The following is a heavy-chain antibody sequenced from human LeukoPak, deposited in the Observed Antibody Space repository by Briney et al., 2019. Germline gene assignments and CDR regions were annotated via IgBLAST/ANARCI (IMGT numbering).Heavy chain of an antibody. CDR2: INTGNGNT. D-gene: IGHD3-22*01. Sequence: ASVKVSCKASGYTFTSYAMHWVRQAPGQRLEWMGWINTGNGNTKYSQKFQGRVTITRDTSASTAYMELSSLRSEDTAVYYCATFGHSSGYYSANYWGQGTLVTVSS. J-gene: IGHJ4*02. CDR1: GYTFTSYA. V-gene: IGHV1-3*04. CDR3: ATFGHSSGYYSANY.